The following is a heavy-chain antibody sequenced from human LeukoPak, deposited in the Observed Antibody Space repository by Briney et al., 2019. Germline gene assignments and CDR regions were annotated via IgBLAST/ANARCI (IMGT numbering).Heavy chain of an antibody. J-gene: IGHJ4*02. Sequence: PRGSLRLSCAASGFTFSSYWMSWVRQAPGKGLEWVANIKQDGSEKYYVDSVKGRFTISRDNAKNSLYLQMNSLRAEDTAVYYCATLPGLRWADYFDYWGQGTLVTVSS. D-gene: IGHD4-23*01. CDR3: ATLPGLRWADYFDY. CDR2: IKQDGSEK. V-gene: IGHV3-7*01. CDR1: GFTFSSYW.